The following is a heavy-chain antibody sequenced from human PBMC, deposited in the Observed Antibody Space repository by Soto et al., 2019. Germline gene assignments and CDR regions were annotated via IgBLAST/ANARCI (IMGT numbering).Heavy chain of an antibody. CDR3: ARGQVASGTRH. CDR2: INPNSGNT. Sequence: GASVKVSCKASGYTFTSYGISWVRQATGQGLEWMGWINPNSGNTGYAQKFQGRVTMTRNTSISTAYMELSSLRSEDTAVYYCARGQVASGTRHWGQGTLVTVSS. V-gene: IGHV1-8*02. J-gene: IGHJ4*02. D-gene: IGHD6-6*01. CDR1: GYTFTSYG.